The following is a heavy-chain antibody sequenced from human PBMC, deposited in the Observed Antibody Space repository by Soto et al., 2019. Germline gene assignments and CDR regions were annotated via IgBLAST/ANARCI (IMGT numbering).Heavy chain of an antibody. CDR2: IYSDDDK. Sequence: SGPTLANPTQTLTLTCTFSGFSLSTSGVGVGWIRQPPGKAMEWLALIYSDDDKRYSPSLKSRLTITKDTSKNQLVLTMTNMDPVDTATYYCAHILAGDSGSWAFDYSGQHNLVTVSS. V-gene: IGHV2-5*02. D-gene: IGHD6-13*01. J-gene: IGHJ4*01. CDR1: GFSLSTSGVG. CDR3: AHILAGDSGSWAFDY.